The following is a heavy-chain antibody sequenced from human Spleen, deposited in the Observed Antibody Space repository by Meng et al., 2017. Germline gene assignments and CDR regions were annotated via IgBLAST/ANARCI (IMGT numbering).Heavy chain of an antibody. CDR3: AKGVETALIKVPPDY. D-gene: IGHD5-18*01. Sequence: GESLKISCAASGFTFDDYTMHWVRQAPGKGLEWVSLISWDGGNTYYGDSVKGRFTISRDNSKNSLYLQMYSLTTEDTALYYCAKGVETALIKVPPDYWGQGTLVTVSS. CDR2: ISWDGGNT. J-gene: IGHJ4*02. V-gene: IGHV3-43*01. CDR1: GFTFDDYT.